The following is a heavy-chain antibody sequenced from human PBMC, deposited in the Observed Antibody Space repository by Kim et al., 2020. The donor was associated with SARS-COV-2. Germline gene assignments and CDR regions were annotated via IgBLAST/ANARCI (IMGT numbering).Heavy chain of an antibody. J-gene: IGHJ4*02. V-gene: IGHV1-58*01. D-gene: IGHD3-10*02. CDR3: AAVWGYVRGALG. Sequence: TNYAQKFQERVTITRDRSTSTAYMELGSLRSEDTAVYYCAAVWGYVRGALGWGQGTLVTVSS. CDR2: T.